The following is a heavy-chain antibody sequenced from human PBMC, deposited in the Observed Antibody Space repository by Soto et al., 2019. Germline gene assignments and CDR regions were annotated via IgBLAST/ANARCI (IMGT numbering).Heavy chain of an antibody. CDR1: GFTFSSYG. CDR3: AKDWRNYYDSSGYYRKTGRFV. Sequence: QVQLVESGGGVVQPGRSLRLSCAASGFTFSSYGMHWVRQAPGKGLEWVAVISYDGSNKYYADSVKGRFTISRDNSKNTLQLQMNSLRAEDTAVYYCAKDWRNYYDSSGYYRKTGRFVWGQGTMVTVSS. V-gene: IGHV3-30*18. D-gene: IGHD3-22*01. J-gene: IGHJ3*01. CDR2: ISYDGSNK.